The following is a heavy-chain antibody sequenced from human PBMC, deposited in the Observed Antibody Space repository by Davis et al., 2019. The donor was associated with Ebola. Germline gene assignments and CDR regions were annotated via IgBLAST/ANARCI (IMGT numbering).Heavy chain of an antibody. V-gene: IGHV3-9*01. Sequence: SLKISCAASAFTFSDYAMHWVRQAPGKGLEWVSGINWNSDSIVYADSVKGRFTISRDNAKNSLYLQMNSLRGEDTAFYYCAKGRTIPLALDFWGRGTLVTVSS. CDR3: AKGRTIPLALDF. J-gene: IGHJ4*02. D-gene: IGHD2-2*02. CDR1: AFTFSDYA. CDR2: INWNSDSI.